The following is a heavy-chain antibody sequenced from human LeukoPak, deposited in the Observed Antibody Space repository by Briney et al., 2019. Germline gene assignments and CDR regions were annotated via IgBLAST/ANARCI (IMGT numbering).Heavy chain of an antibody. V-gene: IGHV3-23*01. CDR2: ISGSGSST. CDR1: GGTFSNYA. D-gene: IGHD2-2*01. CDR3: AKDLRGCSSTSCYGWFDP. J-gene: IGHJ5*02. Sequence: ASVKVSCKASGGTFSNYAMSWVRQAPGRGLEWVSVISGSGSSTYYADSVKGRFTISRDNSMHMLYLQMNSLRAEDTAVYYCAKDLRGCSSTSCYGWFDPWGQGTLVTVSS.